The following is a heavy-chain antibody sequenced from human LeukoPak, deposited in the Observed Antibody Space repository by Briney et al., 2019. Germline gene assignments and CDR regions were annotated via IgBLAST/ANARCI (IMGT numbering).Heavy chain of an antibody. D-gene: IGHD3-10*01. CDR2: IIPIFGTA. CDR3: ARESPMVRGLEHDAFEI. V-gene: IGHV1-69*05. Sequence: SVKVSCKASGGTFSSYAISWVRQAPGQGLEWMGGIIPIFGTANYAQKFQGRVTITTDESTSTAYMELSSLRSEDTAVYYCARESPMVRGLEHDAFEIWGQGTMVTVSS. CDR1: GGTFSSYA. J-gene: IGHJ3*02.